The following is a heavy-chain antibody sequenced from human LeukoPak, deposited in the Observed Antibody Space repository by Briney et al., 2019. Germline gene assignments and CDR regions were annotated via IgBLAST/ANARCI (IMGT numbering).Heavy chain of an antibody. CDR2: ISKDGNSQ. V-gene: IGHV3-30*04. Sequence: GRSLRLSCAASGFSFSSYALDWVRQAPGKGLEWVAVISKDGNSQNYADSVKGRFTISRDNSKNTLYLQMNSLRPEDTAVYYCAGESFDIWGQGTTVTVSS. CDR1: GFSFSSYA. CDR3: AGESFDI. J-gene: IGHJ3*02.